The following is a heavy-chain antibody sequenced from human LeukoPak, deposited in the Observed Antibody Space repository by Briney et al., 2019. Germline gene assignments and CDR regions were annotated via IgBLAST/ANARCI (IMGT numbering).Heavy chain of an antibody. J-gene: IGHJ4*02. V-gene: IGHV4-59*01. CDR2: MYYTGRT. CDR3: ARSTLLWFGESNFDY. D-gene: IGHD3-10*01. Sequence: SETLSLTCTVSGDSMSYYYWSWIRQTPGKGLEWLGYMYYTGRTKYNPSLKSRVTISVDTSKNQFSLKLSSVTAADTAVYYCARSTLLWFGESNFDYWGQGTLVTVSP. CDR1: GDSMSYYY.